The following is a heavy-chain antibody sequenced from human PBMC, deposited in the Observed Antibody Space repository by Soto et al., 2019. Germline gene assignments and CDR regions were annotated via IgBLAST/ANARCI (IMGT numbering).Heavy chain of an antibody. Sequence: QVQLVQSGAEVKKPGSSVKVSCTASGGTFSSDSFSWVRHAPGQGLEWMGGIIPMFDTPIYAQKFQDRVTITADESTSTAYMQLSSLRSGATAVYYCARSGGLDRDFNYWGQGSLVTVSS. V-gene: IGHV1-69*12. CDR3: ARSGGLDRDFNY. CDR1: GGTFSSDS. CDR2: IIPMFDTP. D-gene: IGHD2-15*01. J-gene: IGHJ4*02.